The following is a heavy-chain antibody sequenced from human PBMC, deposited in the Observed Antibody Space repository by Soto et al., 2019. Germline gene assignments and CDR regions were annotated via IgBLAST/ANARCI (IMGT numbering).Heavy chain of an antibody. CDR1: GYTFTSHD. CDR3: ASDMSTT. D-gene: IGHD2-2*01. V-gene: IGHV1-8*01. Sequence: QVQLVQSGAEVKKPGASVKVSCKASGYTFTSHDINWMRQTTGQGLEWMGWMNPNSGHTNSAQKXQXRGXMTRDTSINTAYMELTNLRSEDTAIYYCASDMSTTWGQGTLVTVSS. J-gene: IGHJ5*02. CDR2: MNPNSGHT.